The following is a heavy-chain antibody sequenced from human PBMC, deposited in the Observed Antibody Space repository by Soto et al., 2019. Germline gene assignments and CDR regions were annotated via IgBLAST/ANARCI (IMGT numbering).Heavy chain of an antibody. Sequence: QVQLVESGGGVVQPGRSLRLSCAASGFTFSSYGMHWVRQAPGKGLEWVAVISYDGSNKYYADSVKGRFTISRDNSKNTLYLQRNSLRAEDRAVYYCAKGRWLELELRGWYFDLWGRGTLVTVSS. J-gene: IGHJ2*01. CDR2: ISYDGSNK. D-gene: IGHD1-7*01. CDR3: AKGRWLELELRGWYFDL. V-gene: IGHV3-30*18. CDR1: GFTFSSYG.